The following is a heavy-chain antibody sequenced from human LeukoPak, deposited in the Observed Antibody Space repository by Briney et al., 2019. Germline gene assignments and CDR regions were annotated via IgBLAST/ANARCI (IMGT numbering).Heavy chain of an antibody. Sequence: GGSLRLSCAASGFTFSDYYMSWIRQAPGKGLEWVSYTSSSGSTIYYADSVKGRFTISRDNAKNSLYLQMNSLRAEDTAVYYCAKDTLYYYGSGSYDHWGQGTLVTVSS. J-gene: IGHJ4*02. D-gene: IGHD3-10*01. CDR2: TSSSGSTI. CDR3: AKDTLYYYGSGSYDH. V-gene: IGHV3-11*01. CDR1: GFTFSDYY.